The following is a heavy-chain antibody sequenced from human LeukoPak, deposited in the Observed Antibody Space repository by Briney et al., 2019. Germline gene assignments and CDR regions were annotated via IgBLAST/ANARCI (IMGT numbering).Heavy chain of an antibody. V-gene: IGHV1-69*05. CDR3: ARGEYYDILTGYYNVSAFDI. CDR2: IIPIFGTA. D-gene: IGHD3-9*01. CDR1: GGTFSSYA. Sequence: SVKVSCKASGGTFSSYAISWVRQAPGQGLEWMGRIIPIFGTANYAQKFQGRVTITTDESTSTAYMELSSLRSEDTAVYYCARGEYYDILTGYYNVSAFDIWRQGTMVTVSS. J-gene: IGHJ3*02.